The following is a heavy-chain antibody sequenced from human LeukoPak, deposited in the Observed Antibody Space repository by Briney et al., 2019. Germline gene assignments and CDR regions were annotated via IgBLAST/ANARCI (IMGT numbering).Heavy chain of an antibody. V-gene: IGHV3-23*01. Sequence: GGSLRLSCAASGFTFSSYAMSWVRQAPGKGLEWVSAISGSGGSTYYADSVKGRFTISRDNSKNTLYLQMNSLRAEDTAVYYCAKAVRTVRGVIRYFDSWGQGTLVTVSS. D-gene: IGHD3-10*01. CDR1: GFTFSSYA. CDR2: ISGSGGST. CDR3: AKAVRTVRGVIRYFDS. J-gene: IGHJ4*02.